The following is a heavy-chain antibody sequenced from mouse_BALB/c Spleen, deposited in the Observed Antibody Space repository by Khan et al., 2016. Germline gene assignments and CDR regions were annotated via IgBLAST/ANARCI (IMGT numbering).Heavy chain of an antibody. Sequence: EVQLQESGAELVKPGASVKLSCTASGFNIKDTYMHWVKQRPEQGLEWIGRIDPANGNTKYDPKFQGKATITADPSSNTAYLQLSSLTSEATAVYYCASSPYDYDVGFAYWGQGTLVTVSA. CDR3: ASSPYDYDVGFAY. CDR1: GFNIKDTY. D-gene: IGHD2-4*01. V-gene: IGHV14-3*02. CDR2: IDPANGNT. J-gene: IGHJ3*01.